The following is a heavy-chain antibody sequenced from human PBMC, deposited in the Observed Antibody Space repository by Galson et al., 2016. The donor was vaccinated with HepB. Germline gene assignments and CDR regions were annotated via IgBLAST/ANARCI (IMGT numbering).Heavy chain of an antibody. CDR2: VHTATGIT. V-gene: IGHV1-3*04. CDR1: GYTFTSHT. Sequence: SVKVSCKASGYTFTSHTIQWVRQAPGQRPEWMGWVHTATGITQYSQKFQARLTITRDTSANTAYMELSSLRSEDTAVYYCGREVVEVMGPMAYFDYWGQGTQLTVSS. D-gene: IGHD2-21*01. CDR3: GREVVEVMGPMAYFDY. J-gene: IGHJ4*02.